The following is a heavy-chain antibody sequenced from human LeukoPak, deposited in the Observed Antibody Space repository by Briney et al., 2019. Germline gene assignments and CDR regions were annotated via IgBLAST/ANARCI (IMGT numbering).Heavy chain of an antibody. J-gene: IGHJ4*01. CDR1: GFIHSHYR. CDR2: INSDGSST. D-gene: IGHD3-16*01. V-gene: IGHV3-74*01. Sequence: GGSLTHSCLASGFIHSHYRMNSVRQAPGKGLVWVSRINSDGSSTSYADSVKGRFTISRDNAKITLYLQMNSLRAEDTAVYYCARDQGDHPIPSYEGGAFDYWGQGTMVTVSS. CDR3: ARDQGDHPIPSYEGGAFDY.